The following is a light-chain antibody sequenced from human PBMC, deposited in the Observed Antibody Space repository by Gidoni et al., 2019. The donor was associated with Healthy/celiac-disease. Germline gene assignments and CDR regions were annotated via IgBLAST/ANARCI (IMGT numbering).Light chain of an antibody. CDR1: SSDVGSYNL. J-gene: IGLJ1*01. V-gene: IGLV2-23*01. Sequence: ALTQPPSVSGPPGKSITISGPGTSSDVGSYNLVSWYQQHPGKAPKLMIYEGSKRPSGVSNRFSGSKSGNTASLTISGLQAEDEADYYCCSYAGSSTPYVFGTGTKVTVL. CDR3: CSYAGSSTPYV. CDR2: EGS.